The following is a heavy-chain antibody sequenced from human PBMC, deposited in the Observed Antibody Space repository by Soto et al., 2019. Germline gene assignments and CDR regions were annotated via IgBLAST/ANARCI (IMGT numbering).Heavy chain of an antibody. CDR3: ARGRYGDY. CDR2: ISAHNGNT. V-gene: IGHV1-18*01. J-gene: IGHJ4*02. Sequence: QAHLVQSGPEVKKPGASVKVSCKGSGYIFTSYGIAWVRQAPGQGLEWMGWISAHNGNTEYAQKFQGRVTVNRDTSTSTAYLELRSLRSDDTALYYCARGRYGDYWGQGALVTVYS. D-gene: IGHD4-17*01. CDR1: GYIFTSYG.